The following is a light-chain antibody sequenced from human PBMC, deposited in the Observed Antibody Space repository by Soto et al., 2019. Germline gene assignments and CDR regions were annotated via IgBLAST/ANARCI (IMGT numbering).Light chain of an antibody. CDR3: QQYNNWVVT. V-gene: IGKV3-15*01. J-gene: IGKJ5*01. Sequence: EIVMTQSPGTLSVAPGERATLSCRASQSVRSDVAWYQHKPGQAHRLLIYGASTRATGIPARFIGSGSETEFTLNISSLQSEDFEIYYCQQYNNWVVTFGQGTRLEI. CDR1: QSVRSD. CDR2: GAS.